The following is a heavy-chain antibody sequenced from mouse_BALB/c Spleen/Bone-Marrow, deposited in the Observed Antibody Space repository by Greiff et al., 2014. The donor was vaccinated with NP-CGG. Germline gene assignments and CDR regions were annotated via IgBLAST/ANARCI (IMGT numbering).Heavy chain of an antibody. CDR1: GFNIKDTY. D-gene: IGHD4-1*01. V-gene: IGHV14-3*02. CDR3: ARWGKLGRGYFDV. CDR2: IDPANGNT. J-gene: IGHJ1*01. Sequence: VQLKQSGAELVKPGASVKLSCTASGFNIKDTYMHWVKQRPEQGLEWIGRIDPANGNTKYDPKFQGKATITADTSSNTAYLQLSSLTSEDTAVYYGARWGKLGRGYFDVWGAGTTVTVSS.